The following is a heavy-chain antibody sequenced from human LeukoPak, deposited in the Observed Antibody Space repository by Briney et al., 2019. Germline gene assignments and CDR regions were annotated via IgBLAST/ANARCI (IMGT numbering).Heavy chain of an antibody. CDR3: ARVLRGYYGSGRPWFDP. V-gene: IGHV4-39*07. CDR2: IYYSGST. J-gene: IGHJ5*02. CDR1: GGSISSSSYY. D-gene: IGHD3-10*01. Sequence: SETLSLTCTVSGGSISSSSYYWGWIRQPPGKGLEWIGSIYYSGSTYYNPSLKSRVTISVDTSKNQFSLKLSSVTAADTAVYYCARVLRGYYGSGRPWFDPWGQGTLVTVSS.